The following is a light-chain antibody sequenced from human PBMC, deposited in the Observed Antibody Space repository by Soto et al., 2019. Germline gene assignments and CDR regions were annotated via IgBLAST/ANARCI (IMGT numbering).Light chain of an antibody. CDR1: QSVSSSY. Sequence: EIVLTQSPGTLSLSPGERATLSCRASQSVSSSYLAWYQQKPGQAPRLLIYGVSSRATGIPDRFSGSGSGTDFTLTISRLEPEAFAVYYCQQYGSSPSYTFGQGTKLEIK. CDR3: QQYGSSPSYT. V-gene: IGKV3-20*01. CDR2: GVS. J-gene: IGKJ2*01.